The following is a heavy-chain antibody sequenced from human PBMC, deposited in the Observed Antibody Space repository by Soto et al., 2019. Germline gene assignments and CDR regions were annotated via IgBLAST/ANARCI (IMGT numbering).Heavy chain of an antibody. Sequence: QVQLQESGPGLVKPSQTLSLTCTVSGGSISSGGYYWSWIRQPPGKGLEWIGYIYYSGSTYYTPFLKYGVTMSVDTSKNQFSRTLSSMTAADTAAYYCAVAGDHWAFDIWGQGTIVTVSS. CDR2: IYYSGST. CDR1: GGSISSGGYY. CDR3: AVAGDHWAFDI. D-gene: IGHD2-21*02. V-gene: IGHV4-31*03. J-gene: IGHJ3*02.